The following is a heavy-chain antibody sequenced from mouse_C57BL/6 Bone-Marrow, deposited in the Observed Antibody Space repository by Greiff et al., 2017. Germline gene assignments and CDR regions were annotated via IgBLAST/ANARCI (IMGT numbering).Heavy chain of an antibody. D-gene: IGHD2-5*01. CDR2: ISGGGGNT. CDR1: GFTFSSYT. Sequence: EVKVVESGGGLVKPGGSLKLSCAASGFTFSSYTMSWVRQTPEKRLEWVATISGGGGNTYYPDSVKGRFTISRDNAKNTLYLQMSSLRSEDTALYYCARHEYSNYVLFAYWGQGTLVTVSA. CDR3: ARHEYSNYVLFAY. J-gene: IGHJ3*01. V-gene: IGHV5-9*01.